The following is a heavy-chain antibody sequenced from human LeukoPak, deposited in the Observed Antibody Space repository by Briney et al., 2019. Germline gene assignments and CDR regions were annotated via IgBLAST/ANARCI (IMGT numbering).Heavy chain of an antibody. CDR1: GYTFAAYF. CDR2: INPNGGDT. Sequence: ASVTVSCKASGYTFAAYFIHWVRQAPGQGLEWMGRINPNGGDTNYAQRFQGRVSMTGDTSSSTASMELSSLRSDDTATYYCARVGFTSSWSNFDYWGQGTLVTVSS. CDR3: ARVGFTSSWSNFDY. D-gene: IGHD6-13*01. V-gene: IGHV1-2*06. J-gene: IGHJ4*02.